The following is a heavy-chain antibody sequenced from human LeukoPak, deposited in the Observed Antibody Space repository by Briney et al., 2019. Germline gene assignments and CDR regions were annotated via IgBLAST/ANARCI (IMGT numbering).Heavy chain of an antibody. J-gene: IGHJ4*02. CDR3: ASRNCGGNYPIDY. D-gene: IGHD4-23*01. CDR1: GYSISSGYY. Sequence: SSETLSLTCAVSGYSISSGYYWGWIRQPPGKGLEWIGSIYHSGSTYYNPSLKSRVTISVDTSKNQFSLKLSSVTVADTAVYYCASRNCGGNYPIDYWGQGTLVTVSS. CDR2: IYHSGST. V-gene: IGHV4-38-2*01.